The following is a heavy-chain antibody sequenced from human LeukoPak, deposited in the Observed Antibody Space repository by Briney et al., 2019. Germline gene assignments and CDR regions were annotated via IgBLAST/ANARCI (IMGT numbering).Heavy chain of an antibody. CDR2: INYSGST. CDR1: GGFIETYY. D-gene: IGHD3-10*01. CDR3: ARGSSESYHHAFGL. V-gene: IGHV4-59*01. J-gene: IGHJ4*02. Sequence: SETLSLTCTVSGGFIETYYWSWIRQSPGKGLEWIAFINYSGSTNYNPSLMSRVTISMDTSKSQFFLNMNSVTAADAAVYYCARGSSESYHHAFGLWGQGILVTVSS.